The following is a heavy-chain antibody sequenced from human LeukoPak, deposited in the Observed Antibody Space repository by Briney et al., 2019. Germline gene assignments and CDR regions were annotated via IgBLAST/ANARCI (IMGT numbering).Heavy chain of an antibody. J-gene: IGHJ4*02. Sequence: PGGSLRLSCAASGFTFSSYAMHWVRQAPGKGPEWVAVISYDGSNKYYADSVKGRFTISRDNSKNTLYLQMNSLRAEDTAVYYCASGFYYFDYWGQGTLVTVSS. V-gene: IGHV3-30*04. D-gene: IGHD2/OR15-2a*01. CDR3: ASGFYYFDY. CDR1: GFTFSSYA. CDR2: ISYDGSNK.